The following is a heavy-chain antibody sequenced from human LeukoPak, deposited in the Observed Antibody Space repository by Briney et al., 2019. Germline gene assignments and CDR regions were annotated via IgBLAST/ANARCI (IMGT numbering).Heavy chain of an antibody. CDR2: IYYSGST. CDR1: GGSISSGGYY. V-gene: IGHV4-30-4*08. CDR3: ARETTVVETDAFDI. Sequence: PSQTLSLTCTVSGGSISSGGYYWSWIRQHPGKGLEWIGYIYYSGSTYYNPSLKSRVTISVDTSKNQFSLKLSSVTAADTAVYYCARETTVVETDAFDIWGQGTMVTVSS. J-gene: IGHJ3*02. D-gene: IGHD4-23*01.